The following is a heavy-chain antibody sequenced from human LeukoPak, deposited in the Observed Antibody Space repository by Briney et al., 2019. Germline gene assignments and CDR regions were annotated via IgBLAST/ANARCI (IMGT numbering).Heavy chain of an antibody. D-gene: IGHD5-24*01. Sequence: GGSLRLSCAASGFTFSSYWMSWVRQPPGKGLEWVANIKQDGSEKYYVDSVKGRFTISRDNAKNSLYLQMNSLRAEDTAVYYCARDGWSWLQYDFDYWGQGTLVTVSS. CDR1: GFTFSSYW. CDR3: ARDGWSWLQYDFDY. J-gene: IGHJ4*02. V-gene: IGHV3-7*01. CDR2: IKQDGSEK.